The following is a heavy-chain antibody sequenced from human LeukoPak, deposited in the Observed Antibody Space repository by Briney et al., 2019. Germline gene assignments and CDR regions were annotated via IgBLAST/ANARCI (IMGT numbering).Heavy chain of an antibody. CDR1: GFIFDDYG. J-gene: IGHJ4*02. CDR2: INWNGGST. V-gene: IGHV3-20*04. D-gene: IGHD3-22*01. CDR3: ARNSYYDSSLLDY. Sequence: GGSLRLSCAASGFIFDDYGMSWVRHAPGKGLEWVSGINWNGGSTGYADSMKGRFTISRDNAKSSLYLQMNSLRAEDTALYYCARNSYYDSSLLDYWGQGTLVTVSS.